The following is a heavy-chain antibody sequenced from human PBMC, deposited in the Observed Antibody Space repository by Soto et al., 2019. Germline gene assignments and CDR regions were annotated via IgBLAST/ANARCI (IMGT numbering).Heavy chain of an antibody. J-gene: IGHJ6*02. CDR3: ASQRFLEWFFGSYYYGMDV. D-gene: IGHD3-3*01. CDR2: ISWNSGSI. Sequence: PGGSLTLSCAASGFTFYDYAMHWVRQAPGKGLEWVSGISWNSGSIGYADSVKGRFTIPRDNSKNTLYLQMNSLRAEDTALYYCASQRFLEWFFGSYYYGMDVWGQGTTVTVSS. V-gene: IGHV3-9*01. CDR1: GFTFYDYA.